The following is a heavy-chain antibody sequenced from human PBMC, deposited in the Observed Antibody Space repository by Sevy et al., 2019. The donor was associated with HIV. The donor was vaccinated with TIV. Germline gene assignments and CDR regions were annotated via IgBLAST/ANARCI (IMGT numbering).Heavy chain of an antibody. V-gene: IGHV1-8*01. Sequence: ASVKVSCKASGYTFTSYDINWVRQATGQGLEWMGWMNPNSGNTGYAQKFQGRVTMTRNTSISTAYVELSSLRSEDTAVYYCARVWWSADYYYGMDVWGQGTTVTVSS. CDR2: MNPNSGNT. D-gene: IGHD2-21*01. J-gene: IGHJ6*02. CDR3: ARVWWSADYYYGMDV. CDR1: GYTFTSYD.